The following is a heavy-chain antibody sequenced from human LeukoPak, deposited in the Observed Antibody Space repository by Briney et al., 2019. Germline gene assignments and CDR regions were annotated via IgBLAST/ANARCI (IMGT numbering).Heavy chain of an antibody. J-gene: IGHJ4*02. D-gene: IGHD3-9*01. V-gene: IGHV3-23*01. CDR1: GFTFSSFA. Sequence: PGGSLRLSCAASGFTFSSFAMSWVRQAPGKGLEWVSAISGSGGSTCYADSVKGGFTISRDNSKNTLYLQMNSLRAEDTAIYYCAKYDILTGYYSSFDYWGQGTLVTVSS. CDR2: ISGSGGST. CDR3: AKYDILTGYYSSFDY.